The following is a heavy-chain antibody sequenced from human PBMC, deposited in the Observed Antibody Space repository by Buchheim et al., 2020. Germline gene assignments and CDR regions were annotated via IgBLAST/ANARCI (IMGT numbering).Heavy chain of an antibody. CDR2: ISYDGSNK. Sequence: QVQLVKSGGGVVQPGRSLRLSCAASGFTFSSYGMHWVRQAPGKGLEWVAVISYDGSNKYYADSVKGRFTISRDNSKNTLYLQMNSLRAEDTAVYYCAKEGEWELHFDYWGQGTL. CDR3: AKEGEWELHFDY. J-gene: IGHJ4*02. CDR1: GFTFSSYG. D-gene: IGHD1-26*01. V-gene: IGHV3-30*18.